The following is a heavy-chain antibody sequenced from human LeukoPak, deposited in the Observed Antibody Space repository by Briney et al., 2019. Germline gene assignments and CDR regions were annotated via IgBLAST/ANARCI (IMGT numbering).Heavy chain of an antibody. J-gene: IGHJ4*02. CDR1: GFTFSSYG. D-gene: IGHD2-15*01. CDR3: AKSLPSVVVVAATGLAMGY. Sequence: GGSLRLSCAAPGFTFSSYGMSWVRQAPGKGLEWVSAINGSGGSTYYADSVKGRFTISRDNSKNTLYLQMNSLRAEDTAVYYCAKSLPSVVVVAATGLAMGYWGQGTLVTVSS. CDR2: INGSGGST. V-gene: IGHV3-23*01.